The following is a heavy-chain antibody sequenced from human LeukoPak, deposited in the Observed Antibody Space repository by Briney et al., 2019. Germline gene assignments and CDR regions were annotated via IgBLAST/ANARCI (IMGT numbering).Heavy chain of an antibody. CDR3: VREDAHTYYFDF. J-gene: IGHJ4*02. CDR1: GYTFTCYH. V-gene: IGHV1-46*01. D-gene: IGHD2-2*01. CDR2: IKSTGDTT. Sequence: GASVKVTCKTSGYTFTCYHMHWVRQAPGQGLEWVAIIKSTGDTTVYAQKFQGRVTVIRDTSTSIVYMHLSSLGSEDTAVYYYVREDAHTYYFDFWGPGTLVTVSS.